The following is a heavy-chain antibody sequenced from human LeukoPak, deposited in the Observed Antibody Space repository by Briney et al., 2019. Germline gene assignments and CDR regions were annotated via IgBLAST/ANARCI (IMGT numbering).Heavy chain of an antibody. CDR3: ARDRIAVAGDFDY. CDR1: GGTFSSYA. J-gene: IGHJ4*02. Sequence: SVKVSCMASGGTFSSYAISWVRQAPGQGLEWMRGIIPIFGTANYAQKFQGRVTITADKSTSTAYMELSSLRSDDTAVYYCARDRIAVAGDFDYWGQGTLVTVSS. CDR2: IIPIFGTA. V-gene: IGHV1-69*06. D-gene: IGHD6-19*01.